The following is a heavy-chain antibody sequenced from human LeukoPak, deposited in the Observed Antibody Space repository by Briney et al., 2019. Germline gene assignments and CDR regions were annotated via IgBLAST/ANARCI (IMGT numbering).Heavy chain of an antibody. CDR1: GFTFSSYG. CDR2: ITGIGGST. Sequence: PGGSLRLSCAASGFTFSSYGMSWVRQAPGKGLEWVSAITGIGGSTYYADSVKGRFTISRDSTKNTVYVKMNSLRAQDTAVYYCATRGYCSGTSCYAPQPWGQGTLVTVSS. CDR3: ATRGYCSGTSCYAPQP. V-gene: IGHV3-23*01. J-gene: IGHJ5*02. D-gene: IGHD2-2*01.